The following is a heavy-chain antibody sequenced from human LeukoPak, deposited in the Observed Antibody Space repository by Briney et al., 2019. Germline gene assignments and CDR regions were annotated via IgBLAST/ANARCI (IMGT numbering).Heavy chain of an antibody. D-gene: IGHD2-21*02. V-gene: IGHV4-31*03. CDR1: GGSISSGGYY. CDR2: IHYSGST. CDR3: ARTYMTSARFDP. J-gene: IGHJ5*02. Sequence: PSETLSLTCTVSGGSISSGGYYWSWIRQHPGKGLEWIGYIHYSGSTYYNPSLKSRVTISGDTSKNQFSLKLRYVTAADTAVYYCARTYMTSARFDPWGQGTLVTVSS.